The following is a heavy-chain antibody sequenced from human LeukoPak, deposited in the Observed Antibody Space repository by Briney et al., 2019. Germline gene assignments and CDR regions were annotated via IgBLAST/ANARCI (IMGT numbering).Heavy chain of an antibody. J-gene: IGHJ4*02. CDR2: IKRKSDGGTI. Sequence: GGSLRLSCAASGFIFSDAWMSWVRQAPGKGLEWVGRIKRKSDGGTIDYAAPVKGRFSISRDDSKNTLHLQMNSLKTEDTAIYYCTTLIAVPGVDYWGQGTLVTVSS. V-gene: IGHV3-15*01. CDR1: GFIFSDAW. CDR3: TTLIAVPGVDY. D-gene: IGHD6-19*01.